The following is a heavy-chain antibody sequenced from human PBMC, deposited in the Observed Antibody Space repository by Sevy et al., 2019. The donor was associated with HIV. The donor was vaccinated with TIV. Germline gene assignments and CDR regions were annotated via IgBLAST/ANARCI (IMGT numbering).Heavy chain of an antibody. D-gene: IGHD5-12*01. CDR1: GYTFTNYW. CDR3: VRHPGVATLYYDY. CDR2: IYPGNSET. V-gene: IGHV5-51*01. Sequence: RGESLKISCKGSGYTFTNYWIGWVRQMPGKGLEWMGIIYPGNSETRYSPSFQGQVTISADKSISTAYLQWSSLKASDTAIYYCVRHPGVATLYYDYWGQGILVTVSS. J-gene: IGHJ4*02.